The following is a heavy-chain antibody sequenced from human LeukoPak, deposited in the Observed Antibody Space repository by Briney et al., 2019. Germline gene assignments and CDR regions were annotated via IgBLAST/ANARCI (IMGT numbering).Heavy chain of an antibody. D-gene: IGHD3-3*01. CDR1: GYTLTELS. Sequence: ASVKVSCKVSGYTLTELSMHWVRQAPGKGLEWMGGFDPEDGETIYAQKFQGRVTMTEDTSTGTAYMELSSLRSEDTAVYYCATGTKGLRFLEWLHTFDYWGQGTLLTFSS. V-gene: IGHV1-24*01. J-gene: IGHJ4*02. CDR3: ATGTKGLRFLEWLHTFDY. CDR2: FDPEDGET.